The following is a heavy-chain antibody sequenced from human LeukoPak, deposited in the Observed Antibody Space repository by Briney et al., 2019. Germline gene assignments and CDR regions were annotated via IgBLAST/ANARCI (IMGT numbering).Heavy chain of an antibody. CDR1: GGSFSGYY. D-gene: IGHD6-13*01. J-gene: IGHJ6*03. V-gene: IGHV4-34*01. Sequence: SETLSLTCAVYGGSFSGYYWSWIRQPPGKGLEWIGEINHSGSTNYNPSLKSRVTISVDTSKNQFSLKLSSVTAADTAVYYCARKVRGAAAGTYYYYMDVWGKGTTVTVSS. CDR3: ARKVRGAAAGTYYYYMDV. CDR2: INHSGST.